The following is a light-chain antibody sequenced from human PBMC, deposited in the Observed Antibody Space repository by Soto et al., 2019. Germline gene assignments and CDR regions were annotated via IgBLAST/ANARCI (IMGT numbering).Light chain of an antibody. V-gene: IGKV3-20*01. CDR1: QSVSSSY. CDR2: GAS. J-gene: IGKJ4*01. Sequence: EFVLTQSPGTLSLSPGERATLSCRATQSVSSSYLAWYQQKPGQAPRILICGASTRATGIPDRFSGSGSGTDFTLTISRLEPEDFAVYYCQQYGSSPPLTFGGGTKVEI. CDR3: QQYGSSPPLT.